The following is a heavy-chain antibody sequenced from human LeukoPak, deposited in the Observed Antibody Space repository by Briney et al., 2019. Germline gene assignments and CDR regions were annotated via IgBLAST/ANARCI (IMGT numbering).Heavy chain of an antibody. D-gene: IGHD4-17*01. CDR2: LYPAGDT. Sequence: GGSLRLSCAASGITVSDNYMSWVRQTPGKGLEWVSTLYPAGDTYFADSVRGRFTISRDISKNTVYLQMGSLRAEDTAVYFCARVHFPYGDSDYWGQGALVTVSS. V-gene: IGHV3-53*01. CDR1: GITVSDNY. J-gene: IGHJ4*02. CDR3: ARVHFPYGDSDY.